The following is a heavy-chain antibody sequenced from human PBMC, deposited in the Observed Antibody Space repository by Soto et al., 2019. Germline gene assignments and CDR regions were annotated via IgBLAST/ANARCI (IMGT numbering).Heavy chain of an antibody. CDR2: MIPIFGIA. Sequence: SVKVSGKASGGTCSSYAISWVRQAPGQGLEWRGGMIPIFGIANYAQKLQGRVTITADESTSTSYMELSSLTSEDTVVYYCPRNWYSRSWYVPHGMDVWGQGTTVTVSS. CDR3: PRNWYSRSWYVPHGMDV. V-gene: IGHV1-69*13. CDR1: GGTCSSYA. D-gene: IGHD6-13*01. J-gene: IGHJ6*02.